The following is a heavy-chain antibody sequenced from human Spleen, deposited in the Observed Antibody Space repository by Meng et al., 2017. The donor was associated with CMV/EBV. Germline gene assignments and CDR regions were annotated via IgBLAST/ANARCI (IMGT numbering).Heavy chain of an antibody. Sequence: SETLSLTCTVSGGSISSGGYYWSWIRQHPGKGLEWIGYIYYSGSTYYNPSLKSRVTISVDTSKNQFSLRLNSVTAADTAVYYCARGKGVVPTAIGWDYYYGLDVWGQGTTVTVSS. CDR1: GGSISSGGYY. CDR3: ARGKGVVPTAIGWDYYYGLDV. V-gene: IGHV4-31*03. J-gene: IGHJ6*02. CDR2: IYYSGST. D-gene: IGHD2-2*01.